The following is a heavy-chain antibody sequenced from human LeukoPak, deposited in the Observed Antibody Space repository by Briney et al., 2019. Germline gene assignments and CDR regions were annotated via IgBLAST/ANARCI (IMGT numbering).Heavy chain of an antibody. CDR3: ARDPLCGAIDY. D-gene: IGHD4/OR15-4a*01. CDR1: GITFSSSW. V-gene: IGHV3-7*01. J-gene: IGHJ4*02. CDR2: IKEDGNEK. Sequence: GGSLRLSCVASGITFSSSWMSWVRQTPGKGLEWVADIKEDGNEKLYVDSVKGRFTISRDNAKNPVYLQMNRLRVEDTAVYFCARDPLCGAIDYWGQGTLVTVSS.